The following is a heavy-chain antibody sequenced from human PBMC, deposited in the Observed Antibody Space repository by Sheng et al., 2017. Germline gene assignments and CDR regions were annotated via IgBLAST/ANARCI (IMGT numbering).Heavy chain of an antibody. D-gene: IGHD1-26*01. CDR2: ISYDGTDQ. CDR1: GFTFNTYA. V-gene: IGHV3-30*04. J-gene: IGHJ4*02. CDR3: ARDAGEDYYLFYYFAL. Sequence: VQLVDSGGGVVQPGRSLRLSCATSGFTFNTYAMHWVRQTPGKGLEWVAVISYDGTDQYYADAVKGRFTVSRDNSKNTLFLQLTSLTVEDTAVYYCARDAGEDYYLFYYFALWGQGTLVTVSS.